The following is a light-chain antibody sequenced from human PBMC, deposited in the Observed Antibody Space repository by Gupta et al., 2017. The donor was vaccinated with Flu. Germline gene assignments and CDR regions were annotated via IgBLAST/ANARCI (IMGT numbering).Light chain of an antibody. Sequence: WYQQHPGNAPTLLIYDVSNRPSGVSSRFSGSKSGNTASLTISGLPAEDETDYYCRSYTSIRTFYVFGTGTKVTVL. V-gene: IGLV2-14*04. CDR2: DVS. J-gene: IGLJ1*01. CDR3: RSYTSIRTFYV.